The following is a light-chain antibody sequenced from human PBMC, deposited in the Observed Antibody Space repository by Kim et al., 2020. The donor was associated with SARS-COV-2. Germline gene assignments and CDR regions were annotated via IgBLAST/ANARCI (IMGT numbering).Light chain of an antibody. J-gene: IGKJ1*01. CDR3: HHYGSSPRT. CDR2: GAY. Sequence: EIVLTQSPGTLSLSPGERATLSCRASQTVSSNYLAWYQQKPGQAPRLLLYGAYSRATDIPDRFSGSGSGTDFTLTISRLEPEDFAVYYCHHYGSSPRTFGQGTKVDIK. V-gene: IGKV3-20*01. CDR1: QTVSSNY.